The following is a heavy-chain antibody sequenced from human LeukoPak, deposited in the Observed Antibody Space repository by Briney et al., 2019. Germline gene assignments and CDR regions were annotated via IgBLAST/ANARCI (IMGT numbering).Heavy chain of an antibody. CDR1: GGSFSSSY. V-gene: IGHV4-59*01. D-gene: IGHD1-26*01. Sequence: SETLSLTCTVSGGSFSSSYWSWVRQPPGKGLEWIAYIYYTGSTNYNPSLKGRVTISLDTSKNQFSLKLSSVTAADTAVYYCARGTSGSYYGVWFDPWGQGTLVTVSS. CDR3: ARGTSGSYYGVWFDP. CDR2: IYYTGST. J-gene: IGHJ5*02.